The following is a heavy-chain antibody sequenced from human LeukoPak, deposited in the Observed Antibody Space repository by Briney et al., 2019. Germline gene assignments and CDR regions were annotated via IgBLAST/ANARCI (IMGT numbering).Heavy chain of an antibody. J-gene: IGHJ3*02. CDR1: GFTFSSYA. CDR3: AKDTNYDILTGLGHAFDN. CDR2: ISGSGGST. Sequence: GGSLRLSCAASGFTFSSYAMHWVRQAPGKGLEWVSIISGSGGSTYYGDSVKGRFTISRDNSKKTLYLQMNSLRAEDTAVYYCAKDTNYDILTGLGHAFDNWGQGTMVTVSS. V-gene: IGHV3-23*01. D-gene: IGHD3-9*01.